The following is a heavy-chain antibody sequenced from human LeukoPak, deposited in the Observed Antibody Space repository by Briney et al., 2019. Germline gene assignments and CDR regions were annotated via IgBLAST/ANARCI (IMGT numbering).Heavy chain of an antibody. CDR1: GFTFSSYS. J-gene: IGHJ4*02. D-gene: IGHD5-12*01. CDR2: ISSSSSYI. V-gene: IGHV3-21*04. Sequence: PGGSLRLSCAASGFTFSSYSMNWVRQAPGKGLEWVSSISSSSSYIYYADSVKGRFTISRDNAKNSLYLQMNSLRAEDTAVYYCAKDIVATTHFDYWGQGTLVTVSS. CDR3: AKDIVATTHFDY.